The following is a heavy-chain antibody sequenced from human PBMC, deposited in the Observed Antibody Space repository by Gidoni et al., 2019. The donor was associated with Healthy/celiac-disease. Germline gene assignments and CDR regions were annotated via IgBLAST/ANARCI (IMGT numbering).Heavy chain of an antibody. D-gene: IGHD6-19*01. CDR3: ARDADSSGWYFFDY. V-gene: IGHV3-21*01. Sequence: EVQLVESGGGLVKPGGSLRLSCAASGFTFSSYSMNWVRQAQGKGLEWVSSISSSSSYIYYADSVKGRFTISRDNAKNSLYLQMNSLRAEDTAVYYCARDADSSGWYFFDYWGQGTLVTVS. CDR2: ISSSSSYI. J-gene: IGHJ4*02. CDR1: GFTFSSYS.